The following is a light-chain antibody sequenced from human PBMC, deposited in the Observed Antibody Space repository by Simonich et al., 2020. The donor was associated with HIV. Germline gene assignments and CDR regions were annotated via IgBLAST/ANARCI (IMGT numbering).Light chain of an antibody. CDR2: DVT. CDR1: SIDVGGYNY. Sequence: QSALTQPRSVSGSPGQSVTISCTGTSIDVGGYNYVAWYRQQPGKAPKLIISDVTTRPSGVPTRFSGSKSGNTASLTISGLQAEDEADYYCCSYADTYTWLFGGGTKLTVL. CDR3: CSYADTYTWL. J-gene: IGLJ2*01. V-gene: IGLV2-11*01.